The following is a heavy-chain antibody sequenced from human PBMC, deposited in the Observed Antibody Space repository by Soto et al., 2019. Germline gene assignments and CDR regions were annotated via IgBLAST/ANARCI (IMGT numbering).Heavy chain of an antibody. V-gene: IGHV1-2*02. CDR3: ASGIVVVPAAIGVYYYSGMDV. CDR2: INPNSGGT. D-gene: IGHD2-2*02. Sequence: QVQLVQSGAEVKKPGASVKVSCKASGYTFTGYYMHWVRQAPGQGLEWMGWINPNSGGTNYAQKFQGRVAMTRDTSISTAYMELSRLRSDDTAVYYCASGIVVVPAAIGVYYYSGMDVWGQGTTVTVSS. CDR1: GYTFTGYY. J-gene: IGHJ6*02.